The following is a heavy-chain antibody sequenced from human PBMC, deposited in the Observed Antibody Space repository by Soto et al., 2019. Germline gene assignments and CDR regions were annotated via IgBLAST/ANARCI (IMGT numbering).Heavy chain of an antibody. CDR2: IDYSGST. V-gene: IGHV4-30-4*01. CDR1: GDSISNSDYY. CDR3: ARDGPYYYGFDG. Sequence: SETLSLTCTVSGDSISNSDYYWNWIRQSPGKDLEWIASIDYSGSTYYNPSLKSRVVISADTSKNLFSLKLRSVTAADTALYFCARDGPYYYGFDGWGQGTTVTVSS. J-gene: IGHJ6*02.